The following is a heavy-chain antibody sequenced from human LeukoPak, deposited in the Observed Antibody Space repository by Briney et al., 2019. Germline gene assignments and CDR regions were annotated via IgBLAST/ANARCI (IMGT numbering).Heavy chain of an antibody. V-gene: IGHV5-51*01. D-gene: IGHD5-24*01. J-gene: IGHJ4*02. CDR2: IYPGDSDT. CDR3: ARIRDGYNPPIDY. Sequence: RXMPGKXXXXXGIIYPGDSDTRYSPSFQGQVTISADKSISTAYLQWSSLKASDTAMYYCARIRDGYNPPIDYWGQRTLVTVSS.